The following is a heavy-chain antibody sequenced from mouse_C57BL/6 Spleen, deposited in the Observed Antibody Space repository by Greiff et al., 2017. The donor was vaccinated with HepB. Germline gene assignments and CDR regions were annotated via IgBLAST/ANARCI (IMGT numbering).Heavy chain of an antibody. CDR1: GYTFTDYE. J-gene: IGHJ2*01. V-gene: IGHV1-15*01. CDR3: TRWGFDTTVVAKTD. Sequence: VQGVESGAELVRPGASVTLSCKASGYTFTDYEMHWVKQTPVHGLEWIGAIDPETGGTAYNQKFKGKAILTADKSSSTAYMELRSLTSEDSAVYYCTRWGFDTTVVAKTDWGQGTTLTVSS. CDR2: IDPETGGT. D-gene: IGHD1-1*01.